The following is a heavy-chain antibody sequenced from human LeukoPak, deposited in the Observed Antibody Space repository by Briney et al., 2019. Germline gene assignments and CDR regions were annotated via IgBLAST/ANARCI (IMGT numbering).Heavy chain of an antibody. CDR3: VRFALTSSLDH. Sequence: GESLKISCRISGYKLTNNWIGWVRQVPGKGLEWMGLICPPFQGQVTLSVDASISTAYLQLSGLRASDTAIYYCVRFALTSSLDHWGQGTLVTVSS. CDR1: GYKLTNNW. J-gene: IGHJ5*02. V-gene: IGHV5-51*01. CDR2: I. D-gene: IGHD6-13*01.